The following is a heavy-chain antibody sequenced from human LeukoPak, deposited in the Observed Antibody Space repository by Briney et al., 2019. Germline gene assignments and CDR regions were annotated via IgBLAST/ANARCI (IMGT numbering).Heavy chain of an antibody. CDR1: GYTFTSYG. D-gene: IGHD3-10*01. J-gene: IGHJ4*02. Sequence: ASVKVSCKASGYTFTSYGISWGRQAPGQGLELMGWISAYNGNTNYAQKLQGSVTMTTDTSTSTAYLEPRSLRSDDPAVYYCARGLTAFGELSAPFDYWGQGTLVTVSS. CDR3: ARGLTAFGELSAPFDY. CDR2: ISAYNGNT. V-gene: IGHV1-18*04.